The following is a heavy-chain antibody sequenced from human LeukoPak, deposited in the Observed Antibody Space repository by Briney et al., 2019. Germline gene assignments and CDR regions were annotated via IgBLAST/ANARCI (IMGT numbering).Heavy chain of an antibody. CDR2: VYPGDSDT. CDR1: GYSFTSYW. D-gene: IGHD3-10*01. V-gene: IGHV5-51*01. Sequence: GESLKISCKGSGYSFTSYWIGWVRQMPGKGLEWMGIVYPGDSDTRYSPSFQGQVTISADKSISTAYLQWSSLKASDTAMYYCARRMVRGVDYYYMDVWGKGTTVTVSS. CDR3: ARRMVRGVDYYYMDV. J-gene: IGHJ6*03.